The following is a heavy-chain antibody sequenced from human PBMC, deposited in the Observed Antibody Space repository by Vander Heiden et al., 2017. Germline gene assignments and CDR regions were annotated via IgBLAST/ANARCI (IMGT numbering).Heavy chain of an antibody. CDR3: ARQYCSDTSCYDYYYGMDV. D-gene: IGHD2-2*01. Sequence: QVQLQESGPGLVKPSETLSLTCTVSGGSTSTYYWRWIRQPPGKGLEWIGYIYYSGSTNYNPSLKSRVTISLDTSKNQFSLKLSSVTAADTAVYYCARQYCSDTSCYDYYYGMDVWGQGTTVTVSS. J-gene: IGHJ6*02. V-gene: IGHV4-59*08. CDR1: GGSTSTYY. CDR2: IYYSGST.